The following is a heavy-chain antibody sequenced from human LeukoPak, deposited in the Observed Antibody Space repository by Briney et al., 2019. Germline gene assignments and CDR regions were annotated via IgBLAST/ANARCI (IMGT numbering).Heavy chain of an antibody. D-gene: IGHD3-16*01. V-gene: IGHV1-2*02. J-gene: IGHJ4*02. CDR2: INPYSGDT. Sequence: ASVKVSCKASGYTFTGYYMHWVRQAPGQGLEWMGWINPYSGDTNYAQKFQGRVTMTRDTSISTAYMELSSLKSDDTAVYYCSRDVWGVGAPRLDYWGQGTLVTVSS. CDR3: SRDVWGVGAPRLDY. CDR1: GYTFTGYY.